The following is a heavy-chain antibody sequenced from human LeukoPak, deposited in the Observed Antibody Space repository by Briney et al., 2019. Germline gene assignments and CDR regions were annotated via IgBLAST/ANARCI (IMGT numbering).Heavy chain of an antibody. CDR2: ISYDGSNK. D-gene: IGHD6-19*01. Sequence: GGSLRLSCAASGFTFSSYAMHWVRQAPGKGLEWVAVISYDGSNKYYADSVKGRFTISRDNSKNTLYLQMNSLRAEDTAVYYCARDVRLRLVYYFDYWGQGTLVTVSS. J-gene: IGHJ4*02. CDR3: ARDVRLRLVYYFDY. V-gene: IGHV3-30*04. CDR1: GFTFSSYA.